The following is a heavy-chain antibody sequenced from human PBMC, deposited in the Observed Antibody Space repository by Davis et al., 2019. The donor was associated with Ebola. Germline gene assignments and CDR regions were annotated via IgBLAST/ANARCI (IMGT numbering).Heavy chain of an antibody. Sequence: ESLKISCAASGFTFSSYSMNWVRQAPGKGLEWIGEINHSGSTNYNPSLKCRVTISVDTSKNQFSLKLSSVNAADTAVYYCARYHCSSTSCYTWWFDPWGQGTLVTVSS. D-gene: IGHD2-2*02. CDR3: ARYHCSSTSCYTWWFDP. V-gene: IGHV4-34*01. J-gene: IGHJ5*02. CDR2: INHSGST. CDR1: GFTFSSYS.